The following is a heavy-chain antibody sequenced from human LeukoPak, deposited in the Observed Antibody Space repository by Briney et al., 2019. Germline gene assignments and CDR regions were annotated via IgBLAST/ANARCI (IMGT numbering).Heavy chain of an antibody. V-gene: IGHV1-69*02. CDR1: GGTFSSYP. CDR3: ARSYCSSTSCYGDPEVY. CDR2: IIPILGIA. Sequence: SVKVSCKASGGTFSSYPISWVRQAPGQGLEWMGRIIPILGIANYAQKFQGRVTITADESTSTAYMELSSLRSEDTAVYYCARSYCSSTSCYGDPEVYWGQGTLVTVSS. D-gene: IGHD2-2*01. J-gene: IGHJ4*02.